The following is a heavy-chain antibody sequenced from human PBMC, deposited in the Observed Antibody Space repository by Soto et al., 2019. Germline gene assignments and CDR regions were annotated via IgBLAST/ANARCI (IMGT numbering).Heavy chain of an antibody. CDR3: AKDEVRTPSLYAMDV. CDR1: GFTFSTYG. D-gene: IGHD3-10*01. V-gene: IGHV3-30*18. Sequence: PGGSLRLSCAASGFTFSTYGMHWVRQAPGKGLEWGALISYDGSNRNSADSVKGRFTISRDNSKDTLYLHMNSLRVEDTAVYYCAKDEVRTPSLYAMDVWGQGTTVTVSS. CDR2: ISYDGSNR. J-gene: IGHJ6*02.